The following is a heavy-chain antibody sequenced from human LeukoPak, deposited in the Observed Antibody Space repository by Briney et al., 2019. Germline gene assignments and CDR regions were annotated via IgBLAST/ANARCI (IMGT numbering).Heavy chain of an antibody. CDR3: VRKSATRRTREFDY. D-gene: IGHD2-15*01. J-gene: IGHJ4*02. V-gene: IGHV1-2*02. Sequence: GASVKVSCKASGYTFTDYYIHWVRQAPGQGLEWMGWITPNSGGTKYAQRFQGRVTMTRDTSISTAYMDLSSLGSDDTAVFYCVRKSATRRTREFDYWGQGTPVTVSS. CDR1: GYTFTDYY. CDR2: ITPNSGGT.